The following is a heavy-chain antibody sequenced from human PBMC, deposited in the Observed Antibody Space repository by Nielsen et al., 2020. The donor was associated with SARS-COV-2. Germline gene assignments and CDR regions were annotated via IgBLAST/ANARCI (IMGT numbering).Heavy chain of an antibody. D-gene: IGHD3-16*01. CDR1: GFTFSNAW. CDR3: TTAPYDYVWGSYSYYYYYYGMDV. CDR2: IKSKTDGGTT. Sequence: GGSLRLSCAASGFTFSNAWMSWVRQAPGKGLEWVGRIKSKTDGGTTDYAAPVKGRFTISRDDSKNTLYLQMNSLKTEDTAVYYCTTAPYDYVWGSYSYYYYYYGMDVWGQGTTVTVSS. V-gene: IGHV3-15*01. J-gene: IGHJ6*02.